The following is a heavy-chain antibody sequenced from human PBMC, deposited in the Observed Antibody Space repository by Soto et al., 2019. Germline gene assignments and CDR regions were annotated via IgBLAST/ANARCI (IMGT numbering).Heavy chain of an antibody. D-gene: IGHD2-21*01. CDR3: AKGIGSDGYNSGLD. CDR2: ISYDGIKK. Sequence: PGGSLRLSCAASGFALNYFAMHWVRQAPGKGLEWVAVISYDGIKKEYAESVNGRFTISRDSSKNTLFLQVNSLGIEDTGVYYCAKGIGSDGYNSGLDCGQGTLVTVSS. J-gene: IGHJ4*02. V-gene: IGHV3-30*18. CDR1: GFALNYFA.